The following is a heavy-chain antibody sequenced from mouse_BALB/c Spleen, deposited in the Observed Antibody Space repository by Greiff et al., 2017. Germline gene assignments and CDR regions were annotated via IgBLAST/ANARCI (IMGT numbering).Heavy chain of an antibody. Sequence: QVTLKVSGPGIVQPSQPFRLTCTFSGFSLSTSGIGVIRLRQPPGKGLEWLATIWWDDDNCYNPSLKSRLTVSKDTSNNQAFLNIITVETADTAIYYGAQNDYGDAMDYWGQGTSVTVSS. CDR3: AQNDYGDAMDY. V-gene: IGHV8-4*01. D-gene: IGHD1-2*01. CDR1: GFSLSTSGIG. J-gene: IGHJ4*01. CDR2: IWWDDDN.